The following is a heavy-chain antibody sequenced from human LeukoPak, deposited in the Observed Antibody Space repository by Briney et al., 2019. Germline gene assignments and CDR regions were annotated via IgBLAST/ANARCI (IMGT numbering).Heavy chain of an antibody. CDR3: AGEGYSSSWYEDDAFDI. Sequence: SETLSLTCTVSGGSISSYYWSWIRQPPGKGLEWIGYIYYSGSTNYNPSLKSRVTISVDTSKNQFSLKLSSVTAADTAVYYCAGEGYSSSWYEDDAFDIWGQGTMVTVSS. CDR1: GGSISSYY. CDR2: IYYSGST. J-gene: IGHJ3*02. V-gene: IGHV4-59*01. D-gene: IGHD6-13*01.